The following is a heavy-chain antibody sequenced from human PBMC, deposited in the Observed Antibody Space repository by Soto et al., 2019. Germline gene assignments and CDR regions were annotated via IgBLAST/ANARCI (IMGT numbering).Heavy chain of an antibody. D-gene: IGHD4-17*01. V-gene: IGHV3-23*01. CDR2: ISGSGGST. Sequence: EVQLLDSGGGLVKPGGSLRLSCAASGFTFSSYAMSWVRQAPGKGLEWVSAISGSGGSTYYADSVQGRVTISRDNYKHTLYLQINSLRDEDTVVYYCPDYADYVFRALDLWGQGSIVTVSS. J-gene: IGHJ3*01. CDR1: GFTFSSYA. CDR3: PDYADYVFRALDL.